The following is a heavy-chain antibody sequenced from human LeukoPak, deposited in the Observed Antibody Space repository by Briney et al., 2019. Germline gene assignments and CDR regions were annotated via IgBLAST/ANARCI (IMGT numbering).Heavy chain of an antibody. Sequence: SQTLSLTCAISGDSVSSNSAAWNWIRQSPSRGLEWLGRTYYRSKWYNDYAVSVKSRITINPDTSKNQLSLQLNSVTPEDTAVYYCAREYYDFWSGYPSPHRPVNWFDPWGQGTLVTVSS. D-gene: IGHD3-3*01. CDR3: AREYYDFWSGYPSPHRPVNWFDP. CDR2: TYYRSKWYN. J-gene: IGHJ5*02. V-gene: IGHV6-1*01. CDR1: GDSVSSNSAA.